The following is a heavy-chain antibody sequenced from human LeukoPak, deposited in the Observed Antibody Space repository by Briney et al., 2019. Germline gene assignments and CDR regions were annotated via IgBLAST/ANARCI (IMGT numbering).Heavy chain of an antibody. Sequence: SGGSLRLSCAASGFTFSSYAMHWVRQAPGKGLEWVAVISYDGSNKYYADSVKGRFTISRDNSKNTLYLQMNSLRAEDTAIYYCARVPTNSWYNWFDPWGQGTLVTVSS. J-gene: IGHJ5*02. CDR1: GFTFSSYA. CDR2: ISYDGSNK. CDR3: ARVPTNSWYNWFDP. V-gene: IGHV3-30-3*01. D-gene: IGHD2-8*01.